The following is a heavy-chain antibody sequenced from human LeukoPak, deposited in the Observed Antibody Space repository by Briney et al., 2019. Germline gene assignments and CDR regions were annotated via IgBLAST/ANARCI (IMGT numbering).Heavy chain of an antibody. CDR2: ISSSSSYI. D-gene: IGHD6-13*01. V-gene: IGHV3-21*01. Sequence: GGSLRLSCAASGFTFSSYSLNWVRQAPGKGLEWVSSISSSSSYIYYADSVKGRFTISRDNDKNSLYLQMNSLRAEDTAVYYCARDIADTRCFGWFDPWGQGTLVNVSS. J-gene: IGHJ5*02. CDR3: ARDIADTRCFGWFDP. CDR1: GFTFSSYS.